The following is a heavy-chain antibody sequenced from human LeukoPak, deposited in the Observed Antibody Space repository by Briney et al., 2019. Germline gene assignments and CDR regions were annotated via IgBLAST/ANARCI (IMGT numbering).Heavy chain of an antibody. CDR3: AREGQYYMDV. V-gene: IGHV3-53*01. CDR1: GFTVTDKY. J-gene: IGHJ6*03. Sequence: PGGSLRLSCAASGFTVTDKYMGWVRQAPGKGLEWVSVIKSGGDTHYADSVKGRLTASRDNLKNTVHLQMNNLRAEDTAVYYCAREGQYYMDVWGKGTTVIVSS. CDR2: IKSGGDT.